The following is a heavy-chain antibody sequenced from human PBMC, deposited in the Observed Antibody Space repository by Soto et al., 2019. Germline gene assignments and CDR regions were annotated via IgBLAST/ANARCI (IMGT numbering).Heavy chain of an antibody. V-gene: IGHV1-8*01. J-gene: IGHJ4*02. CDR1: GYTFTNYE. CDR3: ARGYWSAESCYFGDY. D-gene: IGHD2-15*01. Sequence: QVQLVQSGAEVKQPGASVKVSCKASGYTFTNYEINWVRQATGQGLEWMGWMNPNSGTTGYAQKFQGRVTMTRDTSISTASTELSSLRSEDTAVYYCARGYWSAESCYFGDYWGQGPLVTVSS. CDR2: MNPNSGTT.